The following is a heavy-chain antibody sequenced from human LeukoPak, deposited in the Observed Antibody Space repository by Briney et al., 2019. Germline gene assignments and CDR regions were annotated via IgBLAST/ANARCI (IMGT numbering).Heavy chain of an antibody. J-gene: IGHJ4*02. D-gene: IGHD3-16*01. CDR3: AKDEATSGGGLAS. V-gene: IGHV3-53*01. CDR1: GFNVSGTH. Sequence: GGSLRLSCAASGFNVSGTHMSWVRQAPGKGLEWVAAMYTGGTTYYADSVTGRFTISRDNSKNTLYLHMNSLRAEDTAVYYCAKDEATSGGGLASWGQGTLVSVSS. CDR2: MYTGGTT.